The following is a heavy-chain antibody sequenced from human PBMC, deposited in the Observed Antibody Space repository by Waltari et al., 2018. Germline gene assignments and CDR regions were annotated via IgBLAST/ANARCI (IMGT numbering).Heavy chain of an antibody. D-gene: IGHD3-10*01. CDR2: IYYSGCT. CDR1: GGSIRSRSYY. CDR3: ARHASRGGQAFDI. J-gene: IGHJ3*02. Sequence: QLQLQESDPGLVKPSETLSLTCTVSGGSIRSRSYYWGWIPQPPGKGLEWIGSIYYSGCTYYNPSLKSRVTISVDTSKNQFSLKLSSVTAADTAVYYCARHASRGGQAFDIWGQGTMVTVSS. V-gene: IGHV4-39*01.